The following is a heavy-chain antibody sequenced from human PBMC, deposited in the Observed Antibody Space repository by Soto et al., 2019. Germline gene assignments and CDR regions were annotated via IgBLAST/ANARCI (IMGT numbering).Heavy chain of an antibody. CDR3: ATRATGTAAGTSNDY. V-gene: IGHV3-30*03. J-gene: IGHJ4*02. Sequence: QVQLVESGGGVVQPGRSLRLSCAASGFTFSSYGMHWVRQAPGKGLEWVAVISYDGSNKYYADSVKGRFTISRDNSKNTLYLQMNSLRAEDTAVYYCATRATGTAAGTSNDYWGQGTLVTVSS. D-gene: IGHD6-13*01. CDR2: ISYDGSNK. CDR1: GFTFSSYG.